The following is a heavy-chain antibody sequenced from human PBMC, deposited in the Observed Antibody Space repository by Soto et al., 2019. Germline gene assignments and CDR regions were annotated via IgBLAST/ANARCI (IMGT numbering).Heavy chain of an antibody. CDR3: VKDAHNWFDP. CDR2: ITGSANSI. Sequence: PGGSLRLSCAASGFTFDSYAMTWVRQAPGKGLEWVSTITGSANSIYYADSVKGRFTVSRDNSKNTLYLQMDSLRADDTAVFCCVKDAHNWFDPWGQGTLVTVSS. J-gene: IGHJ5*02. CDR1: GFTFDSYA. V-gene: IGHV3-23*01.